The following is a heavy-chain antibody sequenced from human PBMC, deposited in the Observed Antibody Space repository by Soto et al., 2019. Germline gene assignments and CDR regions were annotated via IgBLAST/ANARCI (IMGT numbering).Heavy chain of an antibody. Sequence: GGSLRLSCTTSGFNFAYNAMTWVRQAPGKGLEWVGFIRSKAYGGTTDYAASVKGRFTFSRDDSKSIAYLQMNGLKTEDTAVYYCTRPGIDKTGTTHYYYGMDVWGQGTTVTVS. V-gene: IGHV3-49*04. D-gene: IGHD1-1*01. J-gene: IGHJ6*02. CDR1: GFNFAYNA. CDR3: TRPGIDKTGTTHYYYGMDV. CDR2: IRSKAYGGTT.